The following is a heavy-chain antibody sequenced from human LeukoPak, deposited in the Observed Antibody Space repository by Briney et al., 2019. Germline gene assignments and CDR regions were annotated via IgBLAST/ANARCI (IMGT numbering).Heavy chain of an antibody. V-gene: IGHV4-34*01. J-gene: IGHJ6*02. Sequence: PSETLSLTCAVYGGSFSGYCWSWIRQPPGKGLEWIGEINHSGSTNYNPSLKSRVTISVDTSKNQFSLKLSSVTAADTAVHYCARDHIVVVPAAGYYYYGMDVWGQGTTVTVSS. CDR3: ARDHIVVVPAAGYYYYGMDV. CDR1: GGSFSGYC. D-gene: IGHD2-2*01. CDR2: INHSGST.